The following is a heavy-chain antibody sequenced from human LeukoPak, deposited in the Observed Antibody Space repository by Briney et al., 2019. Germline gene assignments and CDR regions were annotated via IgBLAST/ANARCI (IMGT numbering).Heavy chain of an antibody. V-gene: IGHV1-2*02. CDR2: INPNSGDT. CDR1: GYTFTSYG. J-gene: IGHJ4*02. Sequence: GASVKVSCKASGYTFTSYGISWVRQAPGQGLEWMGWINPNSGDTNYAQKFQGRVTMTRDTSISTAYMELNTLRSDDTAVYYCATYGWLVQGFYFDYWGQGTLVTVSS. D-gene: IGHD6-19*01. CDR3: ATYGWLVQGFYFDY.